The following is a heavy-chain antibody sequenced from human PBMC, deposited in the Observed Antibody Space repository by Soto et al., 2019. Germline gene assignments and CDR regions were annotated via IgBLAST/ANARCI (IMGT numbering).Heavy chain of an antibody. CDR3: ARQKWLSPFDY. CDR1: GGSISPYY. J-gene: IGHJ4*02. Sequence: SETLSLTCTVSGGSISPYYWSWIRQPPGKGLEWVGYIFFVGSTSYNPSLKVRVTFSLDTFKSNFSLKLTFLTAADTAVYYCARQKWLSPFDYWGQGTLVTVSS. V-gene: IGHV4-59*08. CDR2: IFFVGST. D-gene: IGHD6-19*01.